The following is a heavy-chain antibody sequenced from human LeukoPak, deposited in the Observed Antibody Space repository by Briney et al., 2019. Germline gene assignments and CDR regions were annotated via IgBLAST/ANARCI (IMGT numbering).Heavy chain of an antibody. J-gene: IGHJ4*02. D-gene: IGHD6-19*01. CDR2: ISYSGST. V-gene: IGHV4-59*01. Sequence: SETLSLTCTVSGGSISSYYWSWIRQPPGKGLECIGYISYSGSTNYNPSLKSRVTISVDTSKNQFSLKLSSVTAADTAVYHCASFHSSGWPTFDYWGQGTLVTVSS. CDR3: ASFHSSGWPTFDY. CDR1: GGSISSYY.